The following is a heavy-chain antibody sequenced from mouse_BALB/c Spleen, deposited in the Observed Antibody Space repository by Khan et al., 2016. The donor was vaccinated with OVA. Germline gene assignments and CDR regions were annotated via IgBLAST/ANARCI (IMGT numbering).Heavy chain of an antibody. J-gene: IGHJ4*01. CDR2: ISYSGYT. V-gene: IGHV3-2*02. D-gene: IGHD1-1*01. Sequence: EVQLQESGPGLVKHSQSLSLTCTVTGYSITSDYAWDWIRQFPGNKLEWMGYISYSGYTSYNPSLKSRISISRDTSKNQFFLQLTSVTTEDTATYYCARKNYYGYAMDYWGQGTSVTVSS. CDR1: GYSITSDYA. CDR3: ARKNYYGYAMDY.